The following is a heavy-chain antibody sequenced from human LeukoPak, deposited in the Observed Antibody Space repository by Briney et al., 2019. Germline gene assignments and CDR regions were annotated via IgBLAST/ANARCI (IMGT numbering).Heavy chain of an antibody. D-gene: IGHD6-13*01. Sequence: GGSLRLSCVASGLSVRGSYMSWVRQAPGKGLEWVSVIYSGDRTYYADSVKGRFTISRDTSKTTLYLQMNNLRADDTAMYYCTRDLTGTTWSENDYWGQGTLVTISS. CDR1: GLSVRGSY. CDR3: TRDLTGTTWSENDY. V-gene: IGHV3-53*01. CDR2: IYSGDRT. J-gene: IGHJ4*02.